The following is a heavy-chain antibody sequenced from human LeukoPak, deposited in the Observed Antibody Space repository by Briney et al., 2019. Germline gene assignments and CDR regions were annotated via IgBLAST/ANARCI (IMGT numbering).Heavy chain of an antibody. V-gene: IGHV3-30*04. CDR1: GFTFSNYA. D-gene: IGHD4/OR15-4a*01. CDR3: AKIDTFDYDTSGRHWLDS. J-gene: IGHJ5*01. Sequence: GGSLRLSCAASGFTFSNYALHWVRQAPGKGLEWVAVISYDDTNKYYVDSVKGRFTISRDNSKNTLYLQMNSLRAEDTAVYFCAKIDTFDYDTSGRHWLDSWGQGTLVTVSS. CDR2: ISYDDTNK.